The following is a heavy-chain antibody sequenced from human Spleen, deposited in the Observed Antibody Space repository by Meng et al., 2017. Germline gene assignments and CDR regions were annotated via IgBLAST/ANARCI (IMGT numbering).Heavy chain of an antibody. Sequence: SDPGLVKPLGALSLHCAVSGGAILTSNWWSWVRQVPGKGLEWIRVIFYTGTTNYNPSLKIRVTISVDKSKHQFSLILTSVTAADTATYYCAGVDVDTGVPSWGQGTLVTVSS. V-gene: IGHV4-4*02. D-gene: IGHD5-18*01. CDR2: IFYTGTT. J-gene: IGHJ5*02. CDR1: GGAILTSNW. CDR3: AGVDVDTGVPS.